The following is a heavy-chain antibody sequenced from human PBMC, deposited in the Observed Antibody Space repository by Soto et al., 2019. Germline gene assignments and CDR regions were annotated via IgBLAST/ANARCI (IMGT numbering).Heavy chain of an antibody. CDR3: ARVGSQDYGGKKYWFDP. CDR2: ISAYGGNT. Sequence: RKNTEQGLEWMGIISAYGGNTNYAQKFQGRVTMTRDTSTSTVYMELSSLRSEDTAVYYCARVGSQDYGGKKYWFDPWGQGTLVNVSS. D-gene: IGHD4-17*01. J-gene: IGHJ5*02. V-gene: IGHV1-46*01.